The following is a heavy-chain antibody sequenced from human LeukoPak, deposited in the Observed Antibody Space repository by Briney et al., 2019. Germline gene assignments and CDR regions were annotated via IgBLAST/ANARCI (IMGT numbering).Heavy chain of an antibody. CDR2: INPNSGGT. V-gene: IGHV1-2*02. J-gene: IGHJ4*02. CDR1: GYTFTGYY. D-gene: IGHD3-16*01. Sequence: ASVKVPCKASGYTFTGYYMHWVRQAPGQGLEWMGWINPNSGGTNYAQKFQGRVTMTRDTSISTAYMELSRLRSDDTAVYYCASSITFGGVTLGDYWGQGTLVTVSS. CDR3: ASSITFGGVTLGDY.